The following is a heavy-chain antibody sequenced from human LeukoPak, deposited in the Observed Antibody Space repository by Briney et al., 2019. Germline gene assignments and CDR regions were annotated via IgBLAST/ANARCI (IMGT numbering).Heavy chain of an antibody. J-gene: IGHJ4*02. D-gene: IGHD3-22*01. CDR2: IYNSGIT. V-gene: IGHV4-38-2*02. Sequence: SETLSLTCTVSHYSISSTYYWAWIRQPPGKGLEWIGSIYNSGITYYNPSLKSRVTISVDTYKTQLSLKLTSVTAAETAVYYCARSSGYMSYWGQGTVITVSS. CDR3: ARSSGYMSY. CDR1: HYSISSTYY.